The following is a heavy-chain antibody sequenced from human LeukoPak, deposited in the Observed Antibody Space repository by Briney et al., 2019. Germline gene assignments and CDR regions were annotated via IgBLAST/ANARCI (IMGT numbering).Heavy chain of an antibody. V-gene: IGHV6-1*01. CDR3: ARDFGTTGWHTFAY. D-gene: IGHD6-19*01. CDR2: TYYRSKWYN. CDR1: GDSVSSKNGV. J-gene: IGHJ4*02. Sequence: SQTLSLICGVSGDSVSSKNGVCNWIRQSPSRGLEWLGRTYYRSKWYNVYAGSMEGRLTISQDTSTTQSSLHLNSVTPDDTAVYYCARDFGTTGWHTFAYWGQGTLVTVSS.